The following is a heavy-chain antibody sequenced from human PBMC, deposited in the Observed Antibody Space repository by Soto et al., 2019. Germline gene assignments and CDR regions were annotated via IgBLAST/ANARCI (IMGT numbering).Heavy chain of an antibody. J-gene: IGHJ6*02. Sequence: ASVKVSCKASGYTFTSYGISWVRQVPGQGLGWMGWISATDGNANYAQKLQRRVTMTTDTSTNTAYMQLRSLRSDDTAVYYCARGARRLCFGELLTPFYYYGMDVWGQGTTVTVPS. V-gene: IGHV1-18*01. D-gene: IGHD3-10*01. CDR2: ISATDGNA. CDR3: ARGARRLCFGELLTPFYYYGMDV. CDR1: GYTFTSYG.